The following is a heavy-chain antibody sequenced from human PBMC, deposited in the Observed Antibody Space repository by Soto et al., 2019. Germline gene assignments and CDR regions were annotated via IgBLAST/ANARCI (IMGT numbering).Heavy chain of an antibody. CDR1: GFTCRGCA. V-gene: IGHV3-23*01. Sequence: LSCAASGFTCRGCAMRRVRQAPGKGLEWVSAISGSGGSTYYADSVKGRFTISRDNSKNTLYLQMDSLRAEDTAVYYCAKESRRQLWFRGLGSWGQGTLVTVSS. CDR2: ISGSGGST. J-gene: IGHJ5*02. D-gene: IGHD5-18*01. CDR3: AKESRRQLWFRGLGS.